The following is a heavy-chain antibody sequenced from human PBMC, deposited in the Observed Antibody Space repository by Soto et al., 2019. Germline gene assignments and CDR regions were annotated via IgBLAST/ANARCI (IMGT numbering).Heavy chain of an antibody. CDR3: AKMSSENYYDPVFS. Sequence: QVQLVESGGGLVQTSGSLRIACVASGFTFSDYYMSWVRQAPGKGLEWVSYISSSGNTIYYAYSVKGRFTIARDNAKNSVYLQMNSLRAEDTALYFCAKMSSENYYDPVFSWGQGTLVTVSS. CDR1: GFTFSDYY. D-gene: IGHD3-22*01. J-gene: IGHJ4*02. CDR2: ISSSGNTI. V-gene: IGHV3-11*01.